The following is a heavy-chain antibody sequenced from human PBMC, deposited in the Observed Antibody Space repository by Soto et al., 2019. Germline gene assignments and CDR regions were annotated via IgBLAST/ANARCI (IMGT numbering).Heavy chain of an antibody. Sequence: EVQLVESGGGLVQPGGSLRLSCAASGFTFSSYEMNWVRQAPGKGLEWVSYISSSGSTIYYADSVKGRFTISRDNAKNSLYLQMNSLRAEDTAVYYCARGAGYSSSPDAFDVWGQGTMVTVSS. CDR1: GFTFSSYE. D-gene: IGHD6-13*01. J-gene: IGHJ3*01. CDR3: ARGAGYSSSPDAFDV. CDR2: ISSSGSTI. V-gene: IGHV3-48*03.